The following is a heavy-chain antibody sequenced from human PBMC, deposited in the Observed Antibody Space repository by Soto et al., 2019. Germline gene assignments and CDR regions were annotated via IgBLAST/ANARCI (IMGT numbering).Heavy chain of an antibody. CDR3: ATDQYSSSWYGEPPELEH. CDR1: GYTFSSYG. CDR2: IWYDGSNK. J-gene: IGHJ1*01. Sequence: QVQLVESGGGVVQPGRSLRLSCAASGYTFSSYGMHWVRQAPGKGLEWVAVIWYDGSNKYYADSVKGRFTISRDNSKNTLYLQMNSLRAEDTAVYYCATDQYSSSWYGEPPELEHWGQGTLVTVSS. V-gene: IGHV3-33*01. D-gene: IGHD6-13*01.